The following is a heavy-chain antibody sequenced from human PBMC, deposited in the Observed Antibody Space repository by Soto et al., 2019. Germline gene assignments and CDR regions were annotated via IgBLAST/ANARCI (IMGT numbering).Heavy chain of an antibody. CDR3: ARHRLSARWELRTHYYFHYGMAR. V-gene: IGHV5-51*01. J-gene: IGHJ6*01. Sequence: GESLKISCKGSGYSFTSYWIGWLRQMPGKGLEWMGIIYPCDSDTRYSPSFQGQVTISADKSISTAYLQWSSLKASDTAMYYCARHRLSARWELRTHYYFHYGMARWAQGTTVTFSS. D-gene: IGHD1-26*01. CDR2: IYPCDSDT. CDR1: GYSFTSYW.